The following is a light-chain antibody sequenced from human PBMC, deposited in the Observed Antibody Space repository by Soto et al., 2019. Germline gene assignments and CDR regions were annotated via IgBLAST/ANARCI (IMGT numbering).Light chain of an antibody. J-gene: IGKJ5*01. V-gene: IGKV1-5*03. CDR2: KAS. CDR1: QSISSW. Sequence: DLQITQSPSTLPASVGYRVTITCRASQSISSWLAWYQQKPGKAPKLLIYKASSLESGVPSRFSGSGSGTEFTLTISSLQPDDFATYYCQQYNSYPITFGQGRRLEIK. CDR3: QQYNSYPIT.